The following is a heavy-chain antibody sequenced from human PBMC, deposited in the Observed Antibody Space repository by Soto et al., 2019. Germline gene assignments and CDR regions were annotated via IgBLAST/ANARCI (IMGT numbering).Heavy chain of an antibody. D-gene: IGHD2-2*01. CDR1: GGSISSYY. CDR2: IYYSGNT. CDR3: VRYCSTTKCPFDY. J-gene: IGHJ4*02. V-gene: IGHV4-59*08. Sequence: SETLSLTCTVSGGSISSYYWSWIRQPPGKGPEWIGYIYYSGNTYFNPSLKSRVTLSVDTSKNQFSLNLSSVTAADTAVYYCVRYCSTTKCPFDYWGQGTLVTVSS.